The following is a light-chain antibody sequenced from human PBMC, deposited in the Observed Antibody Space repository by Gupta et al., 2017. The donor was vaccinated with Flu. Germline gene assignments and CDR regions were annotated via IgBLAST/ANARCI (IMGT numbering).Light chain of an antibody. CDR3: RQHNSCRLIT. Sequence: SLSAAERDRVASTCRARQVIRNDLGWFQQKPGEPPKRLIYAASSLQRGVPSRFSGSGSGTDFTLTVSGRQHEDFAAYYCRQHNSCRLITCGQGTRVEIK. V-gene: IGKV1-17*01. CDR1: QVIRND. CDR2: AAS. J-gene: IGKJ5*01.